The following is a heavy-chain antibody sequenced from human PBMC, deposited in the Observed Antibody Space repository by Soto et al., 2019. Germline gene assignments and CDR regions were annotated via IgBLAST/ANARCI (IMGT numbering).Heavy chain of an antibody. J-gene: IGHJ3*02. CDR3: ARDISIAVASDAFDI. D-gene: IGHD6-19*01. Sequence: GGSLRLSCAASGFTFSSYWMSWVRQAPGKGLEWVANIKQDGSEKYYVDSVKGRFTISRDNAKNSLYLQMNSLRAVDTAVYYCARDISIAVASDAFDIWGQGTMVTV. CDR2: IKQDGSEK. CDR1: GFTFSSYW. V-gene: IGHV3-7*04.